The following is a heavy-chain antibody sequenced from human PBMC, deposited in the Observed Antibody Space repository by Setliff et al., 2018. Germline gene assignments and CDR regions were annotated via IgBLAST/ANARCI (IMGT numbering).Heavy chain of an antibody. D-gene: IGHD4-17*01. J-gene: IGHJ6*02. V-gene: IGHV4-39*07. Sequence: SETLSLTCTVSGGSISSSSYYWGWIRQPPGKGLEWIGSIYYSGSTYYNPSLKSRVTISVDTSKNQFSLKLSSVTAADTAVYYCARDRVTTLENYYYYYGIDVWGQGTTVTVSS. CDR2: IYYSGST. CDR1: GGSISSSSYY. CDR3: ARDRVTTLENYYYYYGIDV.